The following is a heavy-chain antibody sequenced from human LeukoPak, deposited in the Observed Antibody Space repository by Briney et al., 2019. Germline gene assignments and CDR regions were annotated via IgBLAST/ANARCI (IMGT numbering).Heavy chain of an antibody. J-gene: IGHJ4*02. CDR1: GYTCTSYD. CDR2: MNPNSGNT. V-gene: IGHV1-8*01. Sequence: ASVKVSCKASGYTCTSYDINWVRQATGQGLEWMGWMNPNSGNTGYAQKFQGRVTMTRNTSISTAYMELSSLRSEDTAVYYCARGSNIVVVTAIRGTGDYWGQGTLVTVSS. D-gene: IGHD2-21*02. CDR3: ARGSNIVVVTAIRGTGDY.